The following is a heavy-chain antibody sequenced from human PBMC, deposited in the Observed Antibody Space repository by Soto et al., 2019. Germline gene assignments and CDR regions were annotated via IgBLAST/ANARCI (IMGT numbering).Heavy chain of an antibody. D-gene: IGHD2-2*01. CDR3: ARGVENIVVVLDVFGYYGMDV. CDR2: INAGNGNT. Sequence: QVQLVQSGAEVKKPGASVKVSCKASGYSFTSYAIYWVRQAPGQRLEWMGWINAGNGNTKYSQKLQGRLTFTGDTSASTAHMELSSLRSEDTAVYFCARGVENIVVVLDVFGYYGMDVWGQGTTVTVSS. V-gene: IGHV1-3*01. CDR1: GYSFTSYA. J-gene: IGHJ6*02.